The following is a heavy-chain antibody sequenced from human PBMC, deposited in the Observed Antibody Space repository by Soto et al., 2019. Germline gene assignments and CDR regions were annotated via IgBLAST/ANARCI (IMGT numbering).Heavy chain of an antibody. CDR3: AQTYGWPGFDF. CDR1: GASISSRY. D-gene: IGHD6-19*01. CDR2: IYNGEST. Sequence: QLQESGPGLVKSSETMSLTCTASGASISSRYWSWVRQPPGKGLEWIGHIYNGESTNYNPSLKSRVTISVDTSKNQVSLNLGSVTAADTAVYYCAQTYGWPGFDFWGQGILVTVSS. J-gene: IGHJ4*02. V-gene: IGHV4-59*01.